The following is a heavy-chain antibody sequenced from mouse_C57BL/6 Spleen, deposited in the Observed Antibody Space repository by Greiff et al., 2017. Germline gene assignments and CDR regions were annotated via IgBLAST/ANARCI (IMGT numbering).Heavy chain of an antibody. D-gene: IGHD1-1*01. V-gene: IGHV3-6*01. J-gene: IGHJ3*01. CDR3: ARGDYYGSSYRFAY. Sequence: EVKVEESGPGLVKPSPSLSLTCSVTGYSITSGYYWNWIRQFPGNKLEWMGYISYDGSNNYNPSLKNRISITLDTSTNQFFLKLNSVTTEDTATYYCARGDYYGSSYRFAYWGQGTLVTVSA. CDR2: ISYDGSN. CDR1: GYSITSGYY.